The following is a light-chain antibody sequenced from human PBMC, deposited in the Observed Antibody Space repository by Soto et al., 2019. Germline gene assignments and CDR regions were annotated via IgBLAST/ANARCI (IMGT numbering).Light chain of an antibody. CDR2: GKN. CDR3: QSHDSSLLSVV. CDR1: YSNIGAGYD. Sequence: QSVLTQPPSVSGAPGQRVTISCTGSYSNIGAGYDVHWYRQLPGTAPKLLIYGKNIRPSGVPGRFSASKFGTSASLAITGLQAEDEADYYCQSHDSSLLSVVFGGGTKVTVL. J-gene: IGLJ2*01. V-gene: IGLV1-40*01.